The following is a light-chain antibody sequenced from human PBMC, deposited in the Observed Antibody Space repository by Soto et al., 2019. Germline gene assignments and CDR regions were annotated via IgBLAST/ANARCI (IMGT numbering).Light chain of an antibody. Sequence: DIQMTQSPSSLSPSVGDRVTITCRASQDIGKFLNWYQQKPGKAPKLLIYDASNLQTGVPSRFSGSGSGIHFTFTISSLQPEDSASYYCHQYDNVPQTFGHGTKLEIK. CDR1: QDIGKF. CDR2: DAS. V-gene: IGKV1-33*01. CDR3: HQYDNVPQT. J-gene: IGKJ2*01.